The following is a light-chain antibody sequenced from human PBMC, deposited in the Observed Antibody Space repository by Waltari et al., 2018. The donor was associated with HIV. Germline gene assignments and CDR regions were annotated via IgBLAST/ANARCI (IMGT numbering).Light chain of an antibody. CDR1: QSVSSN. Sequence: EIVMTQSPATLSVSPGERATLACRASQSVSSNLAWYQQKPGQAPRLLICGASTRATGIPGRFGGSGSGTEFTLTISSLQSEDFAVYYCQQYNNWPGKTFGQGTKVEIK. CDR2: GAS. V-gene: IGKV3-15*01. CDR3: QQYNNWPGKT. J-gene: IGKJ1*01.